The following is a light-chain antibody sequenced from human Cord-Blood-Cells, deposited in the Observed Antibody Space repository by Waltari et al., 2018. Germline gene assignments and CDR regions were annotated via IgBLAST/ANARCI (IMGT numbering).Light chain of an antibody. Sequence: DIQMTQSPSTLSASVGDRVTITCRASQSISSWLAWYQQKPGKAPKLLSYKASSLESGVPSRFRGSGSGTEFTLTISILQPDDFATYYCQQYNSYSYSFGQGTKLEIK. J-gene: IGKJ2*03. CDR1: QSISSW. V-gene: IGKV1-5*03. CDR2: KAS. CDR3: QQYNSYSYS.